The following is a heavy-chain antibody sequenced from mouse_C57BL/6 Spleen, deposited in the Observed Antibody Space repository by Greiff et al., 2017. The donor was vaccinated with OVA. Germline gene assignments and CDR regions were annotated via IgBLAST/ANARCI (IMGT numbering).Heavy chain of an antibody. J-gene: IGHJ4*01. Sequence: QVQLQQPGAELVMPGASVKLSCKASGYTFTSYWMHWVKQRPGQGLEWIGEIDPSDSYTNSNQKFKGKSTLTVDKSSSTAYMQLSSLTSEDSAVYYCASGSTVAYAMDYWGQGTSVTVSS. V-gene: IGHV1-69*01. D-gene: IGHD1-1*01. CDR2: IDPSDSYT. CDR1: GYTFTSYW. CDR3: ASGSTVAYAMDY.